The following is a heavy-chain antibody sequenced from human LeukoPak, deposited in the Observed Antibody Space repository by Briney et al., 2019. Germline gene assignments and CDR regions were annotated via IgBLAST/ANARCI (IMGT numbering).Heavy chain of an antibody. CDR3: VKQGATHHY. V-gene: IGHV3-23*01. Sequence: GGSLRLSCAASGFTFSSYAMSWVRQAPGKGLEWVSAICCSGGSTYYADSVKGRFIISRDNAKNPLYLQMNSLRAEDTAVYYCVKQGATHHYWGQRTLVTVSS. CDR1: GFTFSSYA. CDR2: ICCSGGST. J-gene: IGHJ4*02. D-gene: IGHD1-26*01.